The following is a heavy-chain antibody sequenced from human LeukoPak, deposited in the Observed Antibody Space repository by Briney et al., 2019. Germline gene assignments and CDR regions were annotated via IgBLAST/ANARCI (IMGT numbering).Heavy chain of an antibody. J-gene: IGHJ4*02. CDR1: GFTFSTYA. V-gene: IGHV3-23*01. CDR3: AKRGVTGYKEAFDY. CDR2: ISGSGGST. D-gene: IGHD3-9*01. Sequence: GGSLRLSCAASGFTFSTYAMSWVRQAPGKGLEWVSAISGSGGSTYYADSVEGRFTISRDNSKNTLHLQMNSLRAEDTAVYYCAKRGVTGYKEAFDYWGQGTLVTVSS.